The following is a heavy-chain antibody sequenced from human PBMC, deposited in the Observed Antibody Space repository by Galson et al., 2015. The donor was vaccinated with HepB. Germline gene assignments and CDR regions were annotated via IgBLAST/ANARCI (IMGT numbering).Heavy chain of an antibody. D-gene: IGHD1-26*01. V-gene: IGHV1-18*04. J-gene: IGHJ4*02. Sequence: SVKVSCKASGYTFISFGISWVRQAPGQGLEWVGWISGYNGDTNYAQKFQGRVTMTTDTSTGIAYMELRSLRSDDTAVYYCTRDLASVGPIFSDYWGQGTLVTVSS. CDR1: GYTFISFG. CDR3: TRDLASVGPIFSDY. CDR2: ISGYNGDT.